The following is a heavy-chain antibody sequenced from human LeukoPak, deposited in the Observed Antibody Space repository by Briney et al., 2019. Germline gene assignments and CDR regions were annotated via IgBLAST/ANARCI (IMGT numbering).Heavy chain of an antibody. J-gene: IGHJ5*02. CDR3: ASLGGPSSDFWSGLGSRFDP. CDR1: GGSFSGYY. CDR2: MNHSGST. D-gene: IGHD3-3*01. V-gene: IGHV4-34*01. Sequence: PSETLSLTCAVYGGSFSGYYWSWIRQPPGKGREWIGEMNHSGSTNYNPFLKSRVTISVDTSKPQFSLKLSSVTAADTAVYYCASLGGPSSDFWSGLGSRFDPWGQGTLVTVSS.